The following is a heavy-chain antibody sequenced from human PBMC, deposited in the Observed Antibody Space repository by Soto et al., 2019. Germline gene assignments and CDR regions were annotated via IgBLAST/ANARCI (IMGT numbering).Heavy chain of an antibody. CDR3: ARDAALPGEADRFDY. J-gene: IGHJ4*02. V-gene: IGHV4-4*03. CDR2: AYHNGLT. CDR1: GDAITSNVR. D-gene: IGHD2-15*01. Sequence: KLREPLSLTCAVAGDAITSNVRRSWVRQSPEKGLEWIGEAYHNGLTSYNSSLKSRVTMSTDTSKNQFALKLTSVTAADTAMYYCARDAALPGEADRFDYWGQRTLVTVSS.